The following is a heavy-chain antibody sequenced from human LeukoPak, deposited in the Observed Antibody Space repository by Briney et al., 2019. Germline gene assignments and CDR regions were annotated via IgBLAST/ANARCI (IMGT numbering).Heavy chain of an antibody. Sequence: GRSLRLSCVASGFTFSNYAIHWVRQAPGKGLEWVAVISYDGSNKYYADSVKGRFTISRDNSKNALYLQMNSLRAEDTAVYYCARARVDIAMFTWLNWYFDLWGRGTLVTVSS. CDR1: GFTFSNYA. J-gene: IGHJ2*01. CDR3: ARARVDIAMFTWLNWYFDL. D-gene: IGHD5-18*01. CDR2: ISYDGSNK. V-gene: IGHV3-30-3*01.